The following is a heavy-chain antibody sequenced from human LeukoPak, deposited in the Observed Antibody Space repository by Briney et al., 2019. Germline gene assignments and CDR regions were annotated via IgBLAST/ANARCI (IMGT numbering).Heavy chain of an antibody. J-gene: IGHJ6*03. CDR2: IYHSGRT. V-gene: IGHV4-59*01. D-gene: IGHD2-2*01. Sequence: SETLSLTCTVSGGSISSYYWSWIRQPPGKGLEWLGYIYHSGRTSSNPSLKSRVTISVDTSKDQFSLKLTSMTAADTAVHYCARGFPYCSSTSCAYYYYFDFWGKGTTVTVSS. CDR3: ARGFPYCSSTSCAYYYYFDF. CDR1: GGSISSYY.